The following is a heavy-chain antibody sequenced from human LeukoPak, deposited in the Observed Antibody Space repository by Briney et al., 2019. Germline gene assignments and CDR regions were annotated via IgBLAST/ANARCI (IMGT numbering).Heavy chain of an antibody. CDR3: AKATCSSTSCAQEN. CDR2: ISGSGGST. Sequence: GGSLRLSCAASGITFSSYAMSWVRQAPGKGLEWVSAISGSGGSTYYADSVKGRFTISRDNSKNTLYLQMNSLRAEDTAVYYCAKATCSSTSCAQENWGQGTLVTVSS. V-gene: IGHV3-23*01. J-gene: IGHJ4*02. D-gene: IGHD2-2*01. CDR1: GITFSSYA.